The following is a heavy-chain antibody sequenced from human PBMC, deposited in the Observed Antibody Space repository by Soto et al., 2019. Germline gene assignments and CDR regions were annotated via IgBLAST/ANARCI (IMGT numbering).Heavy chain of an antibody. CDR1: GFTFSSYA. J-gene: IGHJ6*02. V-gene: IGHV3-30-3*01. CDR2: ISYDGSNK. CDR3: AREYGIAVVKGSYGMEV. D-gene: IGHD6-19*01. Sequence: SLSLSYXSSGFTFSSYAMHWFHKAPCNGLEWVAVISYDGSNKYYADSVKGRFTISRDNSKNTLYLQMNSLRAEDTAVYYCAREYGIAVVKGSYGMEVWGQGTTVTVSS.